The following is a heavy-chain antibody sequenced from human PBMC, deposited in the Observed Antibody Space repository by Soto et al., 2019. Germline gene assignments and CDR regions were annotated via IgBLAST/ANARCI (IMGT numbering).Heavy chain of an antibody. CDR3: AKHFVNGEVDY. CDR2: VSDGGSDA. Sequence: EVQLLESGGGLVQPGGSLRLSCAASGFTFSTYAMSWVRQPPGKGLEWVSIVSDGGSDAFYADSVKGRFAISRDNSKNPLYLQMTSLTAEDTAVYYCAKHFVNGEVDYWGQGTPVTVSS. V-gene: IGHV3-23*01. CDR1: GFTFSTYA. D-gene: IGHD3-10*01. J-gene: IGHJ4*02.